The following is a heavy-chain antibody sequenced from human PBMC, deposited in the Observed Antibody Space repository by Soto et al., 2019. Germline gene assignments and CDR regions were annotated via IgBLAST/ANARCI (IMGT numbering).Heavy chain of an antibody. CDR2: ISYDGSNK. Sequence: QVQLVESGGGVVQPGRSLRLSCAASGFTFSSYGMHWVRQAPGKGLEWVAGISYDGSNKYYADSVKGRFTISRDNSKNTMYLQMNSLRAEDTAVYYCAKDGELGYCSSTSCYAIDYWGQGTLVTVSS. V-gene: IGHV3-30*18. CDR3: AKDGELGYCSSTSCYAIDY. D-gene: IGHD2-2*01. CDR1: GFTFSSYG. J-gene: IGHJ4*02.